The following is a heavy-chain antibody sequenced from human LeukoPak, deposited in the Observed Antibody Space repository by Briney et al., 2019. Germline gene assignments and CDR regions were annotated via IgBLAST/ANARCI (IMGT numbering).Heavy chain of an antibody. D-gene: IGHD5-12*01. V-gene: IGHV3-7*01. Sequence: MSWVRQVPGKGLEWVANIKQDGSEKYYVDSVKGRFTISRDNAKNSLYLQMNSLRAEDTAVYYCARIQWLDYWGQGTLVTVSS. CDR2: IKQDGSEK. J-gene: IGHJ4*02. CDR3: ARIQWLDY.